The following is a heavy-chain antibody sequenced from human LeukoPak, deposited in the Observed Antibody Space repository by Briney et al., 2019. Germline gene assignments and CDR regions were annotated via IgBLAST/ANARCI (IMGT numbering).Heavy chain of an antibody. D-gene: IGHD1-26*01. V-gene: IGHV1-2*02. Sequence: ASVKVSCKASVYTFTGYYMHWVRQAPGQGLEWMGWINPNSGATNYAQKFQGRVTMTRDTSISTAYMELSRLRSDDTAVYYCAREVGAQPDYWGQGTLVTVSS. CDR1: VYTFTGYY. CDR3: AREVGAQPDY. CDR2: INPNSGAT. J-gene: IGHJ4*02.